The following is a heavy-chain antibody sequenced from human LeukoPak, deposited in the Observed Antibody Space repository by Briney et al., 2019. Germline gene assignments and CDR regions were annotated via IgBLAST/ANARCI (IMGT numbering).Heavy chain of an antibody. CDR3: AKDSEYSSGLNYYYYGMDV. J-gene: IGHJ6*02. V-gene: IGHV3-21*01. D-gene: IGHD6-19*01. CDR2: ISSSSSYI. CDR1: GFTFSSYS. Sequence: GGSPRLSCAASGFTFSSYSMNWVRQAPGKGLEWVSSISSSSSYIYYADSVKGRFTISRDNAKNSLYLQMNSLRAEDTAVYYCAKDSEYSSGLNYYYYGMDVWGQGTTVTVSS.